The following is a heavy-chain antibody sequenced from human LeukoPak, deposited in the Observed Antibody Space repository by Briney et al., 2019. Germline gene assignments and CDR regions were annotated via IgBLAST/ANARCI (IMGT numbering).Heavy chain of an antibody. J-gene: IGHJ6*03. CDR2: FDPEDGET. CDR1: GYTLTELS. V-gene: IGHV1-24*01. CDR3: ATIAAAAQGHPGGYYYSYMDV. D-gene: IGHD6-13*01. Sequence: ASVRVSCKVSGYTLTELSMHWVRQAPGKGLEWMGGFDPEDGETIYAQKFQGRVTMTEDTSTDTAYMELSSLRPEDTAVYYCATIAAAAQGHPGGYYYSYMDVWGKGTTVTVSS.